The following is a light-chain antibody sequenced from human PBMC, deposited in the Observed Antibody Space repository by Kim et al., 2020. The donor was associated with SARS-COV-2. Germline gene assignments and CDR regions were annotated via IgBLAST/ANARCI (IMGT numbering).Light chain of an antibody. CDR1: QSVGSY. CDR2: DAS. Sequence: SPGESATLSCRASQSVGSYLAWYQHKPGQAPRLLIYDASNRATGIPARFSGSGSGTDFTLTISSLEPEDFAVYYCQQRSIWPRLTFGGGTKVDIK. J-gene: IGKJ4*01. CDR3: QQRSIWPRLT. V-gene: IGKV3-11*01.